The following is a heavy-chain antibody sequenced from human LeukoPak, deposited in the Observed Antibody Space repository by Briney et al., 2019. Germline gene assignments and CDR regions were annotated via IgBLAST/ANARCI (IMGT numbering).Heavy chain of an antibody. Sequence: SQTLSLTCAISGDSVSSNRAAWNWIRQSPSRGLEWLGRTYYRSRWYNDYVESVKSRITINPDTSKNQFSLQLNSVTPEDTAVYYCARAADSRGFGMGVRGQGTTVTVSS. V-gene: IGHV6-1*01. CDR2: TYYRSRWYN. CDR3: ARAADSRGFGMGV. CDR1: GDSVSSNRAA. D-gene: IGHD3-22*01. J-gene: IGHJ6*02.